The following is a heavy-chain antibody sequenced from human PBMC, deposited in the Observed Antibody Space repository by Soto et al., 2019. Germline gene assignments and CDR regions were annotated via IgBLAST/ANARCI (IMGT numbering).Heavy chain of an antibody. Sequence: VGSLRLSCAASGFTFSSYQMNWVRHVPGKGLEWIAYIDNSGDSIFYADSVKGRFTISRDNAKNSLHLQINSLRAEDTAVYYCARTAYYHILTGYYPFDYWGLGTLVTVSS. J-gene: IGHJ4*02. D-gene: IGHD3-9*01. V-gene: IGHV3-48*03. CDR1: GFTFSSYQ. CDR3: ARTAYYHILTGYYPFDY. CDR2: IDNSGDSI.